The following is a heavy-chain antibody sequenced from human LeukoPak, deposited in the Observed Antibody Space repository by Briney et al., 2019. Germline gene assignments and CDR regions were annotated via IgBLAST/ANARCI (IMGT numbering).Heavy chain of an antibody. V-gene: IGHV3-7*01. J-gene: IGHJ4*02. D-gene: IGHD1-7*01. CDR1: GFTFSTYW. Sequence: GGSLRLSCAASGFTFSTYWMSWVRQAPGEGLEWVANIKQDGGEKYYVDSVKGRFTTSRDKNSLFLQMNSVRAEDTAVYYCVGWGISGITNHWGQGTLVTVSS. CDR3: VGWGISGITNH. CDR2: IKQDGGEK.